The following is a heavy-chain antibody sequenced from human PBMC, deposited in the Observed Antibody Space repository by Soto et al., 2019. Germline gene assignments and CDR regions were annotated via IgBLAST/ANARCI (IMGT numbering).Heavy chain of an antibody. CDR1: GGSISSSSYY. Sequence: QLQLQESGPGLVKPSETLSLTCTVSGGSISSSSYYWGWIRQPPGKGLEWIGSIYYSGSTYYNPSLKSRVTISVDTSKNQFSLKLSSVTAADTAVYYCARHPRSSRAYYDFWSGSLDYYYYYMDVWGKGTTVTVSS. V-gene: IGHV4-39*01. J-gene: IGHJ6*03. CDR3: ARHPRSSRAYYDFWSGSLDYYYYYMDV. D-gene: IGHD3-3*01. CDR2: IYYSGST.